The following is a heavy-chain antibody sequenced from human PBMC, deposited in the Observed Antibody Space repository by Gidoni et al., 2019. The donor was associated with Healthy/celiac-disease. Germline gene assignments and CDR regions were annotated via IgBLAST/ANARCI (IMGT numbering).Heavy chain of an antibody. D-gene: IGHD6-19*01. CDR2: IYYRGST. CDR1: GGSISSGGYY. J-gene: IGHJ3*02. CDR3: ARKAVAARGAFDI. Sequence: QVQQQESGPRLVKPSHTLSLTCTVPGGSISSGGYYWSWIRQHPGKGLEWIGYIYYRGSTYYNPSLKSRVTISVDTSKNQFSLKLSSVTAADTAVYYCARKAVAARGAFDIWGQGTMVTVSS. V-gene: IGHV4-31*03.